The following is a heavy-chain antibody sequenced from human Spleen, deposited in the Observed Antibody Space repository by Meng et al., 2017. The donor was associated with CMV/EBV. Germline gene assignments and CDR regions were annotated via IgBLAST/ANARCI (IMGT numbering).Heavy chain of an antibody. V-gene: IGHV3-30*04. CDR3: ARTRGAGAYCSSASCPASDF. D-gene: IGHD2-15*01. CDR1: YA. CDR2: RSYDGRNK. Sequence: YAMDWVRQAQDKGMEWVAVRSYDGRNKYYGDSVKGRCTVSRDHSKNTVYLPMNSLRAEDTAVYYCARTRGAGAYCSSASCPASDFWGQGTLVTVSS. J-gene: IGHJ4*02.